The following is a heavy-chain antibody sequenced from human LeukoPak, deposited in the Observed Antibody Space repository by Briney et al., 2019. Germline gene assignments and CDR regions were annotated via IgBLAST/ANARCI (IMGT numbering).Heavy chain of an antibody. CDR1: GFTFSSYG. D-gene: IGHD3-22*01. CDR3: ARDYYDSSGYCDY. J-gene: IGHJ4*02. V-gene: IGHV3-33*01. Sequence: GGSLRLSCAASGFTFSSYGMHWVRQAPGKGLEWVADIWYDGSNKYYADSVKGRFTISRDNSKNTLYLQMNSLRAEDTAVYYCARDYYDSSGYCDYWGQGTLVTVSS. CDR2: IWYDGSNK.